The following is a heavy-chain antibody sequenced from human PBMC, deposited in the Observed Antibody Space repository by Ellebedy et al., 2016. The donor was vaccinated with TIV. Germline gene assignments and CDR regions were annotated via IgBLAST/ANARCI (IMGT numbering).Heavy chain of an antibody. CDR2: ISFDGSNK. D-gene: IGHD1-1*01. Sequence: GGSLRLXCAAAEFTFSNYGMHWVRQAPGKGLEWVAVISFDGSNKFYVDSVKGRFTISRDNSKNTLYLQMNSLRAEDTAVYYCAKDRHFQPDNFHHYYMDAWGRGTTVTVSS. V-gene: IGHV3-30*18. CDR3: AKDRHFQPDNFHHYYMDA. J-gene: IGHJ6*03. CDR1: EFTFSNYG.